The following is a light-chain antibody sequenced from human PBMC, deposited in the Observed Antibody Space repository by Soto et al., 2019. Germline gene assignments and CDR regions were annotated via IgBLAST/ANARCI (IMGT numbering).Light chain of an antibody. CDR1: RSISGY. CDR3: QQSFSPPFT. V-gene: IGKV1-39*01. Sequence: DIQMTQSPSSLSASIGDRVTITCRASRSISGYLNWYQQKPGKAPDLLIFAASSLQSGAPSRFSGRGSGTAFTLTISRLQPEDSATYYCQQSFSPPFTFGQGTKLEIK. J-gene: IGKJ2*01. CDR2: AAS.